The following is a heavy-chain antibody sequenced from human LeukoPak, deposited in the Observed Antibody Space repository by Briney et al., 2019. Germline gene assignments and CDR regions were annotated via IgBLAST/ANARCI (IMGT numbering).Heavy chain of an antibody. V-gene: IGHV1-58*01. Sequence: SVKVSCKASGFTFTRSAVQWVRQARGRRLEWIGWIVVGSGNTNYAQKFQERVTITRDMSTSTAYMELSSLRSEDTAVYYCAALGALSAFDIWGQGTMVTVSS. J-gene: IGHJ3*02. D-gene: IGHD3-10*01. CDR1: GFTFTRSA. CDR2: IVVGSGNT. CDR3: AALGALSAFDI.